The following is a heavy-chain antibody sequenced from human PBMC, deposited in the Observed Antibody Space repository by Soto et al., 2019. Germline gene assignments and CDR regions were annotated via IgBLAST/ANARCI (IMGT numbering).Heavy chain of an antibody. CDR1: GGTFSSYA. D-gene: IGHD2-15*01. CDR3: ASWMEIGGSAGASFDI. CDR2: IIPIFGTA. Sequence: GASVNVSCKASGGTFSSYAISWVRQAPGQGLEWMGGIIPIFGTANYAQKFQGRVTITADESTSTAYMELSSLRSEDTAVYYCASWMEIGGSAGASFDIWGQGTMVTVSS. J-gene: IGHJ3*02. V-gene: IGHV1-69*13.